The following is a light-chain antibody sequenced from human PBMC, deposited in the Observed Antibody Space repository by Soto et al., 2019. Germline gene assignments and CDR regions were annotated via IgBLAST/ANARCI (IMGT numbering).Light chain of an antibody. V-gene: IGKV1-5*03. J-gene: IGKJ1*01. Sequence: IRVSQSPATLSASVGDRVTITCRASQSISSWLAWYQQKPGKAPKLLIYKASSLESGVPSRFSGSGSGTEFTLTISSLQPDDFATYYCQQYNSYSWPFGQGTKV. CDR3: QQYNSYSWP. CDR2: KAS. CDR1: QSISSW.